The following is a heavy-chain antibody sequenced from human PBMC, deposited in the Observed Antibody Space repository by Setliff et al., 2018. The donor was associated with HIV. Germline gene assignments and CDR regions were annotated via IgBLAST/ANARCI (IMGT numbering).Heavy chain of an antibody. CDR2: MNPNNGNT. D-gene: IGHD6-19*01. V-gene: IGHV1-8*02. Sequence: ASVKVSCKASGYTFTNYGISWVRQAPGQGLEWMGWMNPNNGNTGYAEKFQGRVTITRDTSTNTVYMEMSGLRSEDTAVFYCARVAVPGLAYFPHWGQGTLVTVSS. CDR3: ARVAVPGLAYFPH. J-gene: IGHJ1*01. CDR1: GYTFTNYG.